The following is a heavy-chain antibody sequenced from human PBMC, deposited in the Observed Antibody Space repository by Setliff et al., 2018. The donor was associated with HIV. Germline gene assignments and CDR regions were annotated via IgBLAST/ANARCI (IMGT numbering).Heavy chain of an antibody. CDR3: AACSASAYYYYYIDV. J-gene: IGHJ6*03. CDR2: IIPFLNLT. D-gene: IGHD2-15*01. Sequence: GASVKVSCKASGVTFSTYGITWVRQAPGQGLQWVGGIIPFLNLTHYAQQFRGRLTITADKSTTTAYMSLSSLRFEDTAVYYCAACSASAYYYYYIDVWGKGTTVTVSS. V-gene: IGHV1-69*10. CDR1: GVTFSTYG.